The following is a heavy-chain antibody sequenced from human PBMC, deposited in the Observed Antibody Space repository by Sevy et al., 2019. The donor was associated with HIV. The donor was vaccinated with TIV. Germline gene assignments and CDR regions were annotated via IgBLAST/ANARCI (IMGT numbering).Heavy chain of an antibody. CDR3: ARRLAAAGGGNEYFQP. CDR1: GGSINNKAYY. CDR2: MSYNGNS. J-gene: IGHJ1*01. Sequence: SETLSLTCTVSGGSINNKAYYWAWIRQPPGKGLEWIESMSYNGNSYYNPSLNCRVTISLDTSKNQFSLRLTFVTAADTAVYYCARRLAAAGGGNEYFQPWGQGTLVTVSS. D-gene: IGHD6-13*01. V-gene: IGHV4-39*01.